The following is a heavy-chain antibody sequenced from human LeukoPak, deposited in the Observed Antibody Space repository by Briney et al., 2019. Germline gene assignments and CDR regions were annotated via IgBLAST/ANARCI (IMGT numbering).Heavy chain of an antibody. V-gene: IGHV3-48*01. Sequence: PGGSLRLSCAASGFTFSSYSMNWVRQAPGKGLEWVSYISSSSSTIYYADSVKGRFTISRDNAKNSLYLQMNSLRAEDTAVYYCARDAGRTSGWNDAFDIWGQGTMVTVSS. CDR3: ARDAGRTSGWNDAFDI. CDR1: GFTFSSYS. J-gene: IGHJ3*02. CDR2: ISSSSSTI. D-gene: IGHD6-19*01.